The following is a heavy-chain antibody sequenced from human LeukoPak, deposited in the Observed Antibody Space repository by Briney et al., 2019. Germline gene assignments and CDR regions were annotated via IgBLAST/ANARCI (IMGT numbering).Heavy chain of an antibody. CDR1: GGSISSSSYY. CDR2: IYYSGST. CDR3: ATLGYSYGINYFDY. J-gene: IGHJ4*02. D-gene: IGHD5-18*01. V-gene: IGHV4-39*01. Sequence: SETLSLTCTVSGGSISSSSYYWGWIRQPPGKGLEWIGSIYYSGSTYYNPSLKSRVTISVDTSKNQFSLKLSSVTAADTAVYYCATLGYSYGINYFDYWGQGTLVTVSS.